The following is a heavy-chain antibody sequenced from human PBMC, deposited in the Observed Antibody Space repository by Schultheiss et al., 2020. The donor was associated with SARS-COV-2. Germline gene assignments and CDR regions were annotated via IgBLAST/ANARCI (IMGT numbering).Heavy chain of an antibody. V-gene: IGHV1-2*04. CDR1: GYTFTSYD. Sequence: ASVKVSCKASGYTFTSYDINWVRQATGQGLEWMGGIIPNSGGTNYAQKFQGWVTMTRDTSISTAYMELSRLRSDDTAVYYCARARDYGSGSYLYGMDVWGQGTTVTVSS. J-gene: IGHJ6*02. CDR2: IIPNSGGT. D-gene: IGHD3-10*01. CDR3: ARARDYGSGSYLYGMDV.